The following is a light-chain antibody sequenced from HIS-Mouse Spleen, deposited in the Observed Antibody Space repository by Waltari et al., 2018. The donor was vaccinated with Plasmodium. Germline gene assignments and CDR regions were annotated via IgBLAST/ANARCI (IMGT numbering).Light chain of an antibody. CDR3: QQYNNWSFT. CDR2: GAS. J-gene: IGKJ3*01. V-gene: IGKV3-15*01. CDR1: QSVSSN. Sequence: EIVMTQSPATLSVSPGERATLSCRASQSVSSNLAWYQQKPGQAPRLLIYGASTRATGSPARFSGSGSGTEFTLTISSLQSEDFAGYYCQQYNNWSFTFGPGTKVDSK.